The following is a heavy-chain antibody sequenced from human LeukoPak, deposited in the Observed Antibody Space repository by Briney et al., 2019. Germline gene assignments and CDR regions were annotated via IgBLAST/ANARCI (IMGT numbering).Heavy chain of an antibody. CDR3: ARGNIVVVTAILSWFDP. D-gene: IGHD2-21*02. Sequence: GGSLRLSCAASGFTFSSYSMNWVRQAPGKGLEWVSYISDRSSTIYYADSVKGRFTISRDNAKNSLYLQMNSLRAEDTAVYYCARGNIVVVTAILSWFDPWGQGTLVTVSS. CDR1: GFTFSSYS. V-gene: IGHV3-48*01. J-gene: IGHJ5*02. CDR2: ISDRSSTI.